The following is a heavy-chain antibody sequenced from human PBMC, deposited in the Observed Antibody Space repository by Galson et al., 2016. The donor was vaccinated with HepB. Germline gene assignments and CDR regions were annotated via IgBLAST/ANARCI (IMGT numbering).Heavy chain of an antibody. CDR3: GRDFTRGDGYNSGTWFDP. CDR1: GGSISSNNW. J-gene: IGHJ5*02. D-gene: IGHD5-24*01. V-gene: IGHV4-4*02. Sequence: SETLSLTCAVSGGSISSNNWWTWVRQPPGKGLEWIGEIHHSDGTHYNPSLNSRVTISLDKSKNHFSLKLTSLTAADTALYYCGRDFTRGDGYNSGTWFDPWGQGTLVIVSP. CDR2: IHHSDGT.